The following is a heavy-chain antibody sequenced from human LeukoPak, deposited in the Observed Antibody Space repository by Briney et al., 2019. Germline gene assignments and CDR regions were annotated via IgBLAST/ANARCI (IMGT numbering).Heavy chain of an antibody. Sequence: GGSLRLSCAASGFTVSSNYMSWVRQAPGKGLEWVSVIYSGGSTYYADSVKGRFTISRDNSKNTLYLQMNSLRAEDTAVYYCAKRLGYCSSTSCYSGIDAFDIWGQGTMVTVSS. D-gene: IGHD2-2*01. V-gene: IGHV3-53*01. CDR3: AKRLGYCSSTSCYSGIDAFDI. CDR2: IYSGGST. CDR1: GFTVSSNY. J-gene: IGHJ3*02.